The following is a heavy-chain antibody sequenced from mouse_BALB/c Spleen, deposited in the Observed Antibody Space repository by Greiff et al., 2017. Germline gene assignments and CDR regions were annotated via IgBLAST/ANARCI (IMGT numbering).Heavy chain of an antibody. V-gene: IGHV1-18*01. J-gene: IGHJ4*01. Sequence: EVQLQQSGPELVKPGASVTIPCKASGYTFTDYNMYWVKQSHGKSLEWIGDINPNNGGTIYNQKFKGKATLTVDKSSSTAYMELRSLTSEDSAVYYWAREGSTATAMDYWVKEPQSPSPQ. CDR1: GYTFTDYN. D-gene: IGHD1-2*01. CDR3: AREGSTATAMDY. CDR2: INPNNGGT.